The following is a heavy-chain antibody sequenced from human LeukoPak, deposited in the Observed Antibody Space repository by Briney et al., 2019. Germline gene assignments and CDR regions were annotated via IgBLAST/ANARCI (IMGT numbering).Heavy chain of an antibody. CDR1: GGTFNNSA. CDR2: IMPLFGSA. Sequence: SVKVSCKTSGGTFNNSAISWVRQAPGQGLEWLGGIMPLFGSAVYAQKFQGRVTITKDESTRTVYLELTSLTSDDTAVYYCARDVHGDYGSGWFDPWGQGTLVSVSS. D-gene: IGHD4-17*01. J-gene: IGHJ5*02. CDR3: ARDVHGDYGSGWFDP. V-gene: IGHV1-69*05.